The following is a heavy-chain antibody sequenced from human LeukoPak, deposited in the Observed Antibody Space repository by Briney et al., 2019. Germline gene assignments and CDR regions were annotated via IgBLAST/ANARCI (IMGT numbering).Heavy chain of an antibody. CDR2: IIPIFGTA. J-gene: IGHJ3*02. CDR3: ARDGDYNGAFDI. CDR1: GGTFSSYA. D-gene: IGHD4-11*01. V-gene: IGHV1-69*05. Sequence: SVKVSCKASGGTFSSYAISWVRQAPGQGLEWMGRIIPIFGTANYARKFQGRVTITTDESTSTAYMELSSLRSEDTAVYYCARDGDYNGAFDIWGQGTMVTVSS.